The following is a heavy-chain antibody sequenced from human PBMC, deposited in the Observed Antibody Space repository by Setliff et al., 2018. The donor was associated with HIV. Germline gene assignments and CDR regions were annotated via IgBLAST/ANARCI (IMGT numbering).Heavy chain of an antibody. J-gene: IGHJ4*02. V-gene: IGHV2-70*11. CDR3: ARIKGSWYVDY. CDR2: IDWDDDE. CDR1: GFSLTTTGMC. D-gene: IGHD6-13*01. Sequence: SGPTLVNPTQTLTLTCTFSGFSLTTTGMCVTWIRQPPGKALEWLARIDWDDDEYYSTSLKTRLTISKDTSKNQVALTMTNMDPVDTATYYCARIKGSWYVDYWGQGALVTVSS.